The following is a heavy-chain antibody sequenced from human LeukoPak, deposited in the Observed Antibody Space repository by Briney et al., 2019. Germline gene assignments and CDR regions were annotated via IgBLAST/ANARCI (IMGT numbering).Heavy chain of an antibody. J-gene: IGHJ3*02. CDR3: AKDRIMAYQDTADAFDI. D-gene: IGHD5-18*01. CDR1: GFTFYDYA. V-gene: IGHV3-43*02. CDR2: ISGDGDGT. Sequence: GGSLRLSCAASGFTFYDYAMHWVRQAPGKGVEWVSLISGDGDGTYYADSVKGRFTISRDNSKNSLYLQMNSLRTEDTALYYCAKDRIMAYQDTADAFDICGQGTMVTVSS.